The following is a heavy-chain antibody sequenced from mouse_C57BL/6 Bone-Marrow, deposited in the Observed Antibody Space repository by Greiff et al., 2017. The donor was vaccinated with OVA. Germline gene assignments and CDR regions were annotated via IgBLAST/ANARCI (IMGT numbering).Heavy chain of an antibody. Sequence: EVKLMESGGGLVQPGGSMKLSCVASGFTFSNYWMNWVRQSPEKGLEWVAQIRLKSDNYATHYAESVKGRFTISRDDSKSSVYLQMNNLRAEDTVIYYCTVDYDGDYWGQGTTLTVSS. D-gene: IGHD2-4*01. CDR2: IRLKSDNYAT. CDR3: TVDYDGDY. J-gene: IGHJ2*01. V-gene: IGHV6-3*01. CDR1: GFTFSNYW.